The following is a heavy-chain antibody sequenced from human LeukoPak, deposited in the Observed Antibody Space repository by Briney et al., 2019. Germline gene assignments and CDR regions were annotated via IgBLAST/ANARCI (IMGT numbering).Heavy chain of an antibody. CDR1: GFTVSSNY. V-gene: IGHV3-66*01. J-gene: IGHJ4*02. Sequence: GGSLRLSCAASGFTVSSNYMSWVRQAPGKGLEWVSVIYSGGSTYYADSVKGRFTISRDNSKNTLYLQMNSLRPEDTAVYYCASPQGGSSAYYFDYWGQGTLVTVSS. CDR3: ASPQGGSSAYYFDY. CDR2: IYSGGST. D-gene: IGHD6-6*01.